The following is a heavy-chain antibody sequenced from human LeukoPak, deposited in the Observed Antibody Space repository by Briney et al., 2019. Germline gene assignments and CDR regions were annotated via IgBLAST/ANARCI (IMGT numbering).Heavy chain of an antibody. CDR2: IKSKIDGGTT. V-gene: IGHV3-15*01. CDR3: TTDRNSDFDY. CDR1: GFTFSNAW. Sequence: GGSLRLSCAASGFTFSNAWMSWVRQAPGKGLEWVGRIKSKIDGGTTDYAAPVKGRFTISRDDSKNTLYLQMNSLKTEDTAVYYCTTDRNSDFDYWGQGTLVTVSS. J-gene: IGHJ4*02. D-gene: IGHD1-14*01.